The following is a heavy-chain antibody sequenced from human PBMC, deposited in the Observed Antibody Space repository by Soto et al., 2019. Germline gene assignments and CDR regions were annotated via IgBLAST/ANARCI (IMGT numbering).Heavy chain of an antibody. Sequence: QVPLVQSGAEVKKPGASVKVSCKASGYTFTSYAMHWVRQAPGQRLEWMGWINAGNGNTKYSQKFQGRVTITRDTSASTAYMELSSLRSEDTAVYYCARTLYYYGSRIDYWGQGTLVTVSS. CDR3: ARTLYYYGSRIDY. CDR1: GYTFTSYA. V-gene: IGHV1-3*01. D-gene: IGHD3-10*01. J-gene: IGHJ4*02. CDR2: INAGNGNT.